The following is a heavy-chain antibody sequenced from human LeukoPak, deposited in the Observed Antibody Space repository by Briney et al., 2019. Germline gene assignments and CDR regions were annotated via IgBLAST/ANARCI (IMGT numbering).Heavy chain of an antibody. Sequence: GGSLRLSCAASGFTFSNYAMNWVRQAPGKGLEWVSAISGSGKSTYYADSVKGRFTISRDNSKNTPYLQMNSLRAEDTAVYYCAKSGGDSGGYYLYYGMDVWGQGTTVTVSS. CDR3: AKSGGDSGGYYLYYGMDV. CDR1: GFTFSNYA. CDR2: ISGSGKST. V-gene: IGHV3-23*01. D-gene: IGHD3-10*01. J-gene: IGHJ6*02.